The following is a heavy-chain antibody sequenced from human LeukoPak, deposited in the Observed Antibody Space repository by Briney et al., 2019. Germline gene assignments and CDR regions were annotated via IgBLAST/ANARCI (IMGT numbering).Heavy chain of an antibody. Sequence: GGSLRLSCAASGFTFSSYSMNWVRQAPGKGLEWVSSISSSSSYIYYADSVKGRFTISRDNAKNSLYLQMNSLRGEDTAMYYCARVQGGGYRTADYWGQGTLVTVSS. CDR3: ARVQGGGYRTADY. V-gene: IGHV3-21*01. D-gene: IGHD6-19*01. CDR1: GFTFSSYS. CDR2: ISSSSSYI. J-gene: IGHJ4*02.